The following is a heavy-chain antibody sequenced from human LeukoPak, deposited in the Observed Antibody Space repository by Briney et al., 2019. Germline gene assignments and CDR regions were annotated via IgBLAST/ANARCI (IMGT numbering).Heavy chain of an antibody. Sequence: PGGSLRLSCAASGFXVSSNYMSWVRQAPGKGLEWVSYISSSSSTIYYADSVKGRFTISRDNAKNSLYLQMNSLRDEDTAVYYCARETPEYDWGQGTLVTVSS. CDR1: GFXVSSNY. CDR3: ARETPEYD. V-gene: IGHV3-48*02. D-gene: IGHD6-6*01. CDR2: ISSSSSTI. J-gene: IGHJ4*02.